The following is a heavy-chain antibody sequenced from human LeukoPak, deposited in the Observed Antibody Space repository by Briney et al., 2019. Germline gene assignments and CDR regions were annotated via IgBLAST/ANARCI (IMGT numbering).Heavy chain of an antibody. J-gene: IGHJ5*02. D-gene: IGHD1/OR15-1a*01. CDR3: AKDPWNTAVANTNGWFDP. CDR2: ISGSGGNT. V-gene: IGHV3-23*01. CDR1: GFTFSSYA. Sequence: GGSLRLSCAASGFTFSSYAMSWVRRAPGKGLEWVSSISGSGGNTYYAQSVKGRFSTSRDNSKNTLNLQMDSLRADDTALYFCAKDPWNTAVANTNGWFDPWGQGTLVTVSS.